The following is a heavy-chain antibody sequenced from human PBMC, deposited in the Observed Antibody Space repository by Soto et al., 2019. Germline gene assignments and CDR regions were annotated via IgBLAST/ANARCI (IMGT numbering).Heavy chain of an antibody. CDR3: VRGRAFDI. J-gene: IGHJ3*02. V-gene: IGHV3-30-3*01. CDR1: GFTFSSYA. Sequence: QVQLVESGGGVVQPGRSLRLSCAASGFTFSSYAMHWVRQAPGKGLEWVAVISYDGSNKYYADSVKGRFTISRDNSKNTLYLQMNSLRAEDTAVYYCVRGRAFDIWGEGTMVTLSS. CDR2: ISYDGSNK.